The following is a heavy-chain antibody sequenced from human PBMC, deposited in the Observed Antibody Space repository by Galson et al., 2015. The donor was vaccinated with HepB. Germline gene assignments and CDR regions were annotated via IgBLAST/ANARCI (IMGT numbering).Heavy chain of an antibody. Sequence: SLRLSCAASGFTFNYHAMNWVRQAPGKGLEWVASISGSGGSTYYADSVKGRFTVSRDNSLDTVDLQMDSLRVDDTAVYYCAKDYLPYYDRWGSYSDLYYLDDWGQGTLVTVSS. V-gene: IGHV3-23*01. D-gene: IGHD3-22*01. J-gene: IGHJ4*02. CDR1: GFTFNYHA. CDR3: AKDYLPYYDRWGSYSDLYYLDD. CDR2: ISGSGGST.